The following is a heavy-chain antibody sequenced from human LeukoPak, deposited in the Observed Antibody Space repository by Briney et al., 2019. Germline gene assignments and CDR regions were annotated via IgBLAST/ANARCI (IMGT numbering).Heavy chain of an antibody. V-gene: IGHV3-7*01. D-gene: IGHD6-13*01. CDR1: GFTLSNYW. J-gene: IGHJ4*02. Sequence: GGSLRLSCAASGFTLSNYWMSWVRQAPGKGLEWVANIKDDGSEKYYVDSVKGRFTISRDNARNSLYLQMNSLSAEDTAVYYCASGRQLGYWGQGTLVTVSS. CDR2: IKDDGSEK. CDR3: ASGRQLGY.